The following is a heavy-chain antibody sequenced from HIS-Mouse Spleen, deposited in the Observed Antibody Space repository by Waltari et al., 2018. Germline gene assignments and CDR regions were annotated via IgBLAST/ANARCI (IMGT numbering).Heavy chain of an antibody. CDR1: GFTFSRYS. D-gene: IGHD6-13*01. V-gene: IGHV3-21*01. CDR3: ARSPGIAAAGTDY. J-gene: IGHJ4*02. CDR2: ISSSSSYI. Sequence: EVQLVESGGVLVKPGGSLRRSCAASGFTFSRYSMNWFRQAPGKGLEWVSSISSSSSYIYYADSVKGRFTISRDNAKNSLYLQMNSLRAEDTAVYYCARSPGIAAAGTDYWGQGTLVTVSS.